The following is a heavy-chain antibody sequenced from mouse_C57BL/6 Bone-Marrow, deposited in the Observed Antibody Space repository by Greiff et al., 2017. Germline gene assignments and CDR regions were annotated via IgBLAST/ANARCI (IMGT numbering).Heavy chain of an antibody. V-gene: IGHV14-1*01. Sequence: EVQLQQSGAELVRPGASVKLSCTASGFNIKDYYMHWVKQRPEQGLEWIGRIDPEDGDTESAPKFQGKATMTADTSSNTAYLQLSSLTSEDTAVYYCTSAAFYGSSPSYLDYWGQGTTLTVSS. CDR1: GFNIKDYY. D-gene: IGHD1-1*01. CDR2: IDPEDGDT. CDR3: TSAAFYGSSPSYLDY. J-gene: IGHJ2*01.